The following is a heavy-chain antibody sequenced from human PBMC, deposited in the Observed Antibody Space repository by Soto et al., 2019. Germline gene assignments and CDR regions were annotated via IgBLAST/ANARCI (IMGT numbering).Heavy chain of an antibody. J-gene: IGHJ3*02. CDR2: ISGSGGST. Sequence: EVQLLESGGGLVQPGGSLRLSCAASGFTFSSYAMSWVRQAPGKGLEWVSAISGSGGSTYYADSVKGRFTISRDNSKNTLYLQMNSLRAEDTAVYYCAKDQAVSDALPDRYSNYDSVGAFDIWGQGTMVTVSS. CDR3: AKDQAVSDALPDRYSNYDSVGAFDI. CDR1: GFTFSSYA. D-gene: IGHD4-4*01. V-gene: IGHV3-23*01.